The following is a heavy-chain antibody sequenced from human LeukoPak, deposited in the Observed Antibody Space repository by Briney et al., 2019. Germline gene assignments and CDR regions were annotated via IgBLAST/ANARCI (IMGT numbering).Heavy chain of an antibody. Sequence: SETLSLTCTVSGGSLSGYYWSWIRQTPGKGLEWIGYIYYTGSTNYNPSLKSRVTISLDTSKNQFSLSLSSVTAADTAVYYCTKDASYARENDNSGFFIDWGQGTLVTVSS. CDR3: TKDASYARENDNSGFFID. CDR1: GGSLSGYY. J-gene: IGHJ4*02. D-gene: IGHD3-22*01. CDR2: IYYTGST. V-gene: IGHV4-59*08.